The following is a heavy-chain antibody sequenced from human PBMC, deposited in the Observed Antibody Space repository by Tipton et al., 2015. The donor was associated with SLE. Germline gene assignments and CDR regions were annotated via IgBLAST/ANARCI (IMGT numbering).Heavy chain of an antibody. CDR1: GYSITTGYY. J-gene: IGHJ4*02. CDR3: ARFNWEVDC. V-gene: IGHV4-38-2*01. CDR2: LYHTGTT. D-gene: IGHD7-27*01. Sequence: GLVKPSETLSLTCGVSGYSITTGYYWGWIRQSPGQGLEWIGSLYHTGTTYDNPSLKSRVTISVDTSKNEIYLRLSSVTAADTAVYYCARFNWEVDCWGQGTLVTVSS.